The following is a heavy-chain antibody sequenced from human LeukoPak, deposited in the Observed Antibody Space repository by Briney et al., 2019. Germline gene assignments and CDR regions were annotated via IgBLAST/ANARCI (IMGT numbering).Heavy chain of an antibody. CDR2: INTDGSRT. CDR3: ATVRSGSWDWFDP. Sequence: GGSLTLSCAASGFTFNNYWMHGVRQVPGKGLVWVARINTDGSRTTYADSVKGRFTISRDNAKDTVYLQMNSLRAEDTAVYYCATVRSGSWDWFDPWGQGTLLTVSS. V-gene: IGHV3-74*03. CDR1: GFTFNNYW. J-gene: IGHJ5*02. D-gene: IGHD3-10*01.